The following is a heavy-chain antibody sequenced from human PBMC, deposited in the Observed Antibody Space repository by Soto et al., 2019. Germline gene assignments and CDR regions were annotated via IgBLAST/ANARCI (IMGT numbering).Heavy chain of an antibody. J-gene: IGHJ3*02. V-gene: IGHV3-23*01. CDR2: ISGSGGST. D-gene: IGHD3-10*01. CDR1: GFTFSSYA. Sequence: PGGSLRLSCAASGFTFSSYAMSWVRQAPGKGLEWVSAISGSGGSTYYADSVKGRFTISRDNSKNTLYLQMNSLRAEDTAVYYCAKDLPYYYGSGSADAFDIWGQGTMVTVS. CDR3: AKDLPYYYGSGSADAFDI.